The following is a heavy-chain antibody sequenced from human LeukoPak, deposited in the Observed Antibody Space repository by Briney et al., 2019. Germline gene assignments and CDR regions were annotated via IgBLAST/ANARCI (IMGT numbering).Heavy chain of an antibody. D-gene: IGHD3-3*01. CDR3: ARDGTYYDFWSGYLTDYYYYYMDV. CDR1: GSTFSSYS. J-gene: IGHJ6*03. V-gene: IGHV3-21*01. CDR2: ISSSSSYI. Sequence: GGSLRLSCAASGSTFSSYSMNWVRQAPGKGLEWVSSISSSSSYIYYADSVKGRFTISRDNAKNSLYLQMNSLRAEDTAVYYCARDGTYYDFWSGYLTDYYYYYMDVWGKGTTVTVSS.